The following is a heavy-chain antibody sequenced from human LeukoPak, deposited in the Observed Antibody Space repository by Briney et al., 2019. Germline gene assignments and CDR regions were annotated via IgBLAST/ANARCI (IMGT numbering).Heavy chain of an antibody. J-gene: IGHJ4*02. D-gene: IGHD6-19*01. CDR1: GFTFSSYG. CDR2: IWYDGTNK. V-gene: IGHV3-33*06. Sequence: GGSLRLSCAASGFTFSSYGMHWVRQAPGKGLEWVAVIWYDGTNKYYADSVKGRFTISRDNSKNTLYLQMNSLRAEDTAVYYCAKDRSSGWPLDFDYWGQGTLVTVSS. CDR3: AKDRSSGWPLDFDY.